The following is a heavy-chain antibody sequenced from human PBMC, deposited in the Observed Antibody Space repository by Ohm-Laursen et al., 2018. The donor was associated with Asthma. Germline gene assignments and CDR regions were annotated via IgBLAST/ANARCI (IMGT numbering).Heavy chain of an antibody. D-gene: IGHD2-21*01. CDR3: ARRDFSGGAPDAAFDI. CDR2: ITFDGSWT. Sequence: SLRLSCTASGFTFSSFAMHWVRQAPGKGLEWVTIITFDGSWTSYAESVKGRFTISRDNSKSTLYLQMNSLRAEDTAVYFCARRDFSGGAPDAAFDIWGQGSMVTVSS. V-gene: IGHV3-30-3*01. CDR1: GFTFSSFA. J-gene: IGHJ3*02.